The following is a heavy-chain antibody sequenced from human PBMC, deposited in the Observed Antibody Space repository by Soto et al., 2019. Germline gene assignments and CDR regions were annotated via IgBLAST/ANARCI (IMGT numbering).Heavy chain of an antibody. Sequence: QLQLQESGPGLVKPSETVSLTCTVSGGSISSSSGYWGWIRQPPGKGLEWIGSIYYSGTTYYNPSLKSRVTISVDTSKNQFSLKLSSVTAADTAMYYCARPRGGYLGAFDIWGQGTMVTVSS. D-gene: IGHD3-9*01. CDR3: ARPRGGYLGAFDI. J-gene: IGHJ3*02. V-gene: IGHV4-39*01. CDR1: GGSISSSSGY. CDR2: IYYSGTT.